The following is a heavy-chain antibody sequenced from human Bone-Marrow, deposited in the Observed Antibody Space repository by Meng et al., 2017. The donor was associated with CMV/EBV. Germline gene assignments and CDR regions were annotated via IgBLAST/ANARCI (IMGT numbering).Heavy chain of an antibody. V-gene: IGHV3-30*02. CDR3: AKDRVRVGATGDY. J-gene: IGHJ4*02. Sequence: GESLKISCAASGFTFSSYGMHWVRQAPGKGLEWVAFIRYDGSNKYYADSVKGRFTISRDNSKNTLYLQMNSLRAEDTAVYYCAKDRVRVGATGDYWGQGTLVTVSS. D-gene: IGHD1-26*01. CDR2: IRYDGSNK. CDR1: GFTFSSYG.